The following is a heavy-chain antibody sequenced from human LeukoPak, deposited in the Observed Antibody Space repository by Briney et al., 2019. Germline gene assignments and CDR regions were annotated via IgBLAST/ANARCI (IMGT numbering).Heavy chain of an antibody. CDR3: AKDRDLAS. CDR1: GFTLSSHA. Sequence: PGGSLRLSCTASGFTLSSHAMHWVRQAPGKGLEWVAVVSYDGSHKYYADSVKGRFTISRDNSKNTLFLQMNSLRPEDTAVYYCAKDRDLASWGQGTLVTVSS. V-gene: IGHV3-30-3*01. J-gene: IGHJ5*02. CDR2: VSYDGSHK.